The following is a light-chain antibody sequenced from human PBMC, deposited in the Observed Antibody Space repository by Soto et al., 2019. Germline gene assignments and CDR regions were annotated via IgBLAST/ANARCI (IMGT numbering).Light chain of an antibody. CDR1: QSISGY. CDR3: QQSYSAPWT. J-gene: IGKJ1*01. CDR2: TAS. Sequence: DLQMTQSPSSLSASVGDRVTITCRASQSISGYLSWYQQKPGKAPKLLIYTASSLQSGVPSRFSGSGSGTEFTLTISSLQPEDFATYYCQQSYSAPWTFGQGTKVDIK. V-gene: IGKV1-39*01.